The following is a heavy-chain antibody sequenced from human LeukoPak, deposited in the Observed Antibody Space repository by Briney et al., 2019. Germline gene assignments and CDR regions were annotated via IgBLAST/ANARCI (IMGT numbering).Heavy chain of an antibody. Sequence: SETLSLTCTVSGGSISSYYWSWIRQPAGKGLEWIGCIYTSGSTNYNPSLKSRVTMSVDTSKNQFSLKLSSATAADTAVYYCAREGLYDSSGYLSWGQGTLVTVSS. CDR2: IYTSGST. CDR1: GGSISSYY. CDR3: AREGLYDSSGYLS. V-gene: IGHV4-4*07. D-gene: IGHD3-22*01. J-gene: IGHJ4*02.